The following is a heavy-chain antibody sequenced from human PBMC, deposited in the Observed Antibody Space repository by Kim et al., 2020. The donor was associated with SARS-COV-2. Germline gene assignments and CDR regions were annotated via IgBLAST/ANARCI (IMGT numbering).Heavy chain of an antibody. J-gene: IGHJ4*02. CDR3: AREALDFPNDY. D-gene: IGHD3-3*01. Sequence: GGSLRLSCAAYGFTFSDYYMSWIRQAPGKGLEWVSYISSSSSYTNYADSVKGRFTISRDNAKNSLYLQMNSLRAEDTAVYYCAREALDFPNDYWGQGTLVTVSS. CDR1: GFTFSDYY. CDR2: ISSSSSYT. V-gene: IGHV3-11*05.